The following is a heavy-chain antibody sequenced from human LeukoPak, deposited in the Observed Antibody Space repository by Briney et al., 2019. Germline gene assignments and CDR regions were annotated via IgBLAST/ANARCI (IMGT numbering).Heavy chain of an antibody. CDR2: IYYSGST. D-gene: IGHD3-22*01. CDR1: GGSISSGGYY. V-gene: IGHV4-31*03. Sequence: SETLSLTCTVSGGSISSGGYYWSWIRQHPGKGLEWIGYIYYSGSTYYNPSLKSRVTISVDTSKNQFSLKLSSVTAADTAVYYCAGFGYYYDSSASAYWGQGTLVTVSS. J-gene: IGHJ4*02. CDR3: AGFGYYYDSSASAY.